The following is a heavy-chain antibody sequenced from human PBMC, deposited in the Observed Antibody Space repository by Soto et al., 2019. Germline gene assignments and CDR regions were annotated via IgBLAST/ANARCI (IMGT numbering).Heavy chain of an antibody. Sequence: SPTLSLTCAISGDSVSSNIAAWNWIRQSPSRGLEWLGRTYYRSKWYNDYAVSVKSRITINPDTSKNQFSLQLNSVTPEDTAVYYCARSPEGYGDYVGGNAEYFQHWGKGTLVTVSP. V-gene: IGHV6-1*01. CDR3: ARSPEGYGDYVGGNAEYFQH. D-gene: IGHD4-17*01. CDR1: GDSVSSNIAA. J-gene: IGHJ1*01. CDR2: TYYRSKWYN.